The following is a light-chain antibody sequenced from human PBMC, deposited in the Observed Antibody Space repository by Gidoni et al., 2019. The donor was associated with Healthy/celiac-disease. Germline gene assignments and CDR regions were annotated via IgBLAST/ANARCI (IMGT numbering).Light chain of an antibody. CDR1: SSTIGSNT. CDR3: AAWDDSLNGVV. Sequence: QSVLTQPPSASGTPGQGVTISCSGGSSTIGSNTVNCYQQLPGTAPKLLIYSNNQRPSGVPDRFSGSKSGTSASLAISGLQSEDEADYYCAAWDDSLNGVVFGGGTKLTVL. CDR2: SNN. J-gene: IGLJ2*01. V-gene: IGLV1-44*01.